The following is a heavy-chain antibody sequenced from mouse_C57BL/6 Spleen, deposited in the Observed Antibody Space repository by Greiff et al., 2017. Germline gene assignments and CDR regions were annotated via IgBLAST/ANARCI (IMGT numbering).Heavy chain of an antibody. Sequence: VQLQQSGAELVRPGSSVKLSCKASGYTFTSYWLDWVKQRPGQGLEWIGNIYPSDSGTHYNQKFKDKDTFTVDKYSSTTYMQLSSLTSEDSAVDYCARASSSYDYAMDYWGQGTLVTVSA. CDR1: GYTFTSYW. J-gene: IGHJ4*01. D-gene: IGHD1-1*01. V-gene: IGHV1-61*01. CDR2: IYPSDSGT. CDR3: ARASSSYDYAMDY.